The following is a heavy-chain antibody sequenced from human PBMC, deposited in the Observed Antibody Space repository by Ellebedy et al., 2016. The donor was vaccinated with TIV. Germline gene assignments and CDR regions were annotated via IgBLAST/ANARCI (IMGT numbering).Heavy chain of an antibody. V-gene: IGHV4-39*01. CDR2: IFYSGNT. CDR1: GGSINSSSYY. D-gene: IGHD6-13*01. J-gene: IGHJ4*02. Sequence: MPSETLSPTCTVSGGSINSSSYYWGWIRQPTGKGLEWLGSIFYSGNTYYNPSLKSRVTISVDTSKTQFSLRLSYVTAAYTAVYYCARPTWVAAAGIGASHYFDNWGQGTLVTVSS. CDR3: ARPTWVAAAGIGASHYFDN.